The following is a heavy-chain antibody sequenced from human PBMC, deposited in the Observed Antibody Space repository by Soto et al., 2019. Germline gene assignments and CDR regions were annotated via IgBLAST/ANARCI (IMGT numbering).Heavy chain of an antibody. CDR3: ASTLSNPVGATYFDY. CDR1: RHSIPSRSSD. Sequence: SATLSLTCSVIRHSIPSRSSDCGWIRQPPGKGLEWIGSIYYSGSTYYNPSLKSRVTISVDTSKNQFSLKLSSVTAADTAVYYCASTLSNPVGATYFDYWGQG. V-gene: IGHV4-39*07. D-gene: IGHD1-26*01. CDR2: IYYSGST. J-gene: IGHJ4*02.